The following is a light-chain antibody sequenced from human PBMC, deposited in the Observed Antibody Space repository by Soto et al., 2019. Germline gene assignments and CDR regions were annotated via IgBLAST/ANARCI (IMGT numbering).Light chain of an antibody. CDR1: QSINTY. J-gene: IGKJ1*01. CDR2: DAS. CDR3: QQYGSSPET. Sequence: ENVLTQSPATLSLSPGEGATLSCRASQSINTYLAWYQQKPGQAPRLLIYDASKRATGIPARFSGSGSGTNFTLTISSLEPEDFAVYYCQQYGSSPETFGQGTKVDIK. V-gene: IGKV3-20*01.